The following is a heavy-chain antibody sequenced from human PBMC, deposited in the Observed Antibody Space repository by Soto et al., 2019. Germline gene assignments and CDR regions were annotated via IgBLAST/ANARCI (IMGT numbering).Heavy chain of an antibody. D-gene: IGHD3-10*01. Sequence: PGGSLRLSCAASGFTFSSYDMHWVRQATGKGLEWVSAIGTAGDTYYPGSVKGRFTISRENAKNSLYLQMNSLRAEDTAVYYCARVKRGITMVRGVIVNDYGMDVWGQGTTVTVSS. V-gene: IGHV3-13*04. CDR3: ARVKRGITMVRGVIVNDYGMDV. CDR2: IGTAGDT. J-gene: IGHJ6*02. CDR1: GFTFSSYD.